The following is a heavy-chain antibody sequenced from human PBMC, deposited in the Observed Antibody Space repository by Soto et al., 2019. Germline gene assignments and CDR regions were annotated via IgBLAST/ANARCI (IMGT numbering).Heavy chain of an antibody. Sequence: QVQLVQSGAEEKKPGASVKVSCKASGYTFTSYAMHWVRQAPGQRLEWMGWINAGNGKTKYSQKFQGKVTIPRDTDASTSHLGLRGLISESTAVNKCALTISGLGALFAPDNYCDPYGRRSLVAVAS. J-gene: IGHJ5*02. CDR3: ALTISGLGALFAPDNYCDP. V-gene: IGHV1-3*05. CDR2: INAGNGKT. D-gene: IGHD3-10*01. CDR1: GYTFTSYA.